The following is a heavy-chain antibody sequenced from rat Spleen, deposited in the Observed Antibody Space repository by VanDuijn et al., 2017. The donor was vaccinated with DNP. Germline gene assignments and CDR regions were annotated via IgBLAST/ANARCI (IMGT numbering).Heavy chain of an antibody. J-gene: IGHJ1*01. D-gene: IGHD1-2*01. CDR2: IWSNGGT. CDR1: GFSLTSNS. CDR3: ARAAIPHWYFDF. Sequence: QVQLKESGPGLVQPSQTLSLTCTVAGFSLTSNSVHWVRQPPGKGLEWMGVIWSNGGTHYSSIFKSRLSITRDTSKSQVFLKLNSLQTEDTATYYCARAAIPHWYFDFWGPGTMVTVSS. V-gene: IGHV2-41*01.